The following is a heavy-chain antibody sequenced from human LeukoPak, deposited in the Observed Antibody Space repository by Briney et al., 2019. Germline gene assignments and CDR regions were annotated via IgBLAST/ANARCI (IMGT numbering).Heavy chain of an antibody. CDR1: GFTFSSYG. CDR2: MSYDGNNE. D-gene: IGHD4-11*01. J-gene: IGHJ3*01. CDR3: ARGDYSDFKSEDAFSV. V-gene: IGHV3-30*03. Sequence: PGRSLRLSCAASGFTFSSYGIHWVRQPPGQGLEWVAFMSYDGNNEYYADSVKGRFTISRDNSKSTLFLQMNGLRVDDTAVYYCARGDYSDFKSEDAFSVWGQGTMVTVSS.